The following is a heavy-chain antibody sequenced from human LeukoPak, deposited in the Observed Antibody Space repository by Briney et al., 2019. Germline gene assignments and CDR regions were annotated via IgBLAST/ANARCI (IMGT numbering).Heavy chain of an antibody. D-gene: IGHD2-2*01. Sequence: GASVKVSCKASGYTLTRYHIHWVRQAPGQGLEWMGITHPSGGSTSYAQKFQGRVTMTRDTSTSTVYMERSSLRSEDTAVYYCASREYCSITSCSFDAYDIWGQGTMVTVSS. CDR2: THPSGGST. J-gene: IGHJ3*02. CDR3: ASREYCSITSCSFDAYDI. CDR1: GYTLTRYH. V-gene: IGHV1-46*01.